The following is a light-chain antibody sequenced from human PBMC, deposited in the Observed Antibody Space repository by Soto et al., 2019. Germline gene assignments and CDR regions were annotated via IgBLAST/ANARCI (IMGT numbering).Light chain of an antibody. J-gene: IGKJ1*01. V-gene: IGKV1-5*01. CDR2: DVS. Sequence: WRHHTPGKEPKLLSYDVSSLESGVPSRFSGIGSGTEFTLTISSLQTDDWATYYCQHYNSYSEAFGQGTKLDIK. CDR3: QHYNSYSEA.